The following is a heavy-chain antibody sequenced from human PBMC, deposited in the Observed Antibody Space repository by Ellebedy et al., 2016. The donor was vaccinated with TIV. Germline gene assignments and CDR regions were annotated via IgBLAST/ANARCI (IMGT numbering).Heavy chain of an antibody. V-gene: IGHV3-74*01. CDR2: ISSDGSDT. Sequence: PGGSLRLSCVASGFSISSHRMHWVRQAAGKGLVWVSHISSDGSDTSYADSVKGRFIISRDNAENTLDLQMSSLRAEDTALYYCARHSGGHGFDIWGQGTMVTVSS. D-gene: IGHD2-21*01. CDR3: ARHSGGHGFDI. CDR1: GFSISSHR. J-gene: IGHJ3*02.